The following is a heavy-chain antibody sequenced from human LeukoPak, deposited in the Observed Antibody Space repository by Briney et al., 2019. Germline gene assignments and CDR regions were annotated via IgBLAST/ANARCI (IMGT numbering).Heavy chain of an antibody. CDR1: GGSISSYY. J-gene: IGHJ3*02. D-gene: IGHD5-12*01. V-gene: IGHV4-4*07. CDR3: ASHIVATIRADAFDI. Sequence: SETLSLTCTVSGGSISSYYWSWIRQPAGKGLEWIGRIYTSGSTYYNPSLKSRVTISVDRSKNQFSLKLSSVTAADTAVYYCASHIVATIRADAFDIWGQGTMVTVSS. CDR2: IYTSGST.